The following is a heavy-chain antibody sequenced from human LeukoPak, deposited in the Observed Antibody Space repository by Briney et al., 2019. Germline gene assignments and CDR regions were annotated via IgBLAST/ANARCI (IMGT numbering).Heavy chain of an antibody. CDR3: TRGGDSSGYYYLFDY. CDR1: GFTFGDYA. V-gene: IGHV3-49*04. Sequence: GGSLRLSCTASGFTFGDYAMSWVRQAPGKGLEWVGFIRSKAYGGTTEYAASVKGRFTISRDDSKSIAYLQMNSLKTEDTAVYYCTRGGDSSGYYYLFDYWGQGTLVTVSS. D-gene: IGHD3-22*01. J-gene: IGHJ4*02. CDR2: IRSKAYGGTT.